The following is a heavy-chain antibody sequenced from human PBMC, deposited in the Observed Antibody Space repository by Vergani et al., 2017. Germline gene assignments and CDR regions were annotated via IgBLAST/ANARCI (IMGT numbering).Heavy chain of an antibody. Sequence: QVQLQESGPGLVKPSETLSLTCTVSGGSISSSSYYWGWIRQPPGKGLEWIGSIYYSGGTYYNPSLKRRVTISVDTSKNQFSLKLSSVTAADTAVYYCARDLRYCSGGSCSNNWFDPWGQGTLVTVSS. V-gene: IGHV4-39*07. J-gene: IGHJ5*02. CDR2: IYYSGGT. CDR1: GGSISSSSYY. CDR3: ARDLRYCSGGSCSNNWFDP. D-gene: IGHD2-15*01.